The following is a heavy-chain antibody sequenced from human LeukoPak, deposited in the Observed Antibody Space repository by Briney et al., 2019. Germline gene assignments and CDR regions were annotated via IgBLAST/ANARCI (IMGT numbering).Heavy chain of an antibody. CDR3: ARVGDYVWGSRYFDY. Sequence: PSETLSLTCAVSGGSISSSNWWSWVRQPPGKGLEWIGEIYHSGSTNYNPSLKSRVTISVDKSKNQFSLKLSSVTAADAAVYYCARVGDYVWGSRYFDYWGQGTLVTVSS. J-gene: IGHJ4*02. CDR1: GGSISSSNW. V-gene: IGHV4-4*02. D-gene: IGHD3-16*01. CDR2: IYHSGST.